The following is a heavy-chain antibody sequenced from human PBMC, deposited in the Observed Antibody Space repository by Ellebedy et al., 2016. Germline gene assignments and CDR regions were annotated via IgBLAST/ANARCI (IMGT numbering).Heavy chain of an antibody. Sequence: SETLSLTCTVSGGSISSYYWSWIRQPPGKGLEWIGYIYYSGSTNYNPSLKSRVTISVDTSKNQFSLKLSSVTAADTAVYYCARRGVELVRFTCYFDYWGQGTLVTVS. J-gene: IGHJ4*02. CDR1: GGSISSYY. V-gene: IGHV4-59*08. CDR2: IYYSGST. D-gene: IGHD1-1*01. CDR3: ARRGVELVRFTCYFDY.